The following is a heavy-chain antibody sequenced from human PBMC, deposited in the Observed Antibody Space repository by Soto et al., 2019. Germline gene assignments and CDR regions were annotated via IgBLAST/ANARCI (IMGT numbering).Heavy chain of an antibody. J-gene: IGHJ5*02. V-gene: IGHV3-21*01. CDR2: ISSSSSYI. Sequence: GGSLRLSCAASGFTFSSYSMNWVRQAPGKGLEWVSSISSSSSYIYYADSVKGRFTISRDNAKNSLNLQMNSLRAEDTAVYYCARACSSTSRTNWFDPWGQGTLVTVSS. D-gene: IGHD2-2*01. CDR3: ARACSSTSRTNWFDP. CDR1: GFTFSSYS.